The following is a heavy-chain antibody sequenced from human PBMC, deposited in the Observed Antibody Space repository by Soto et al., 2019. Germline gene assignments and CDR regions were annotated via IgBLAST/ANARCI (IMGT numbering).Heavy chain of an antibody. CDR3: TRDASRDSSARGWFDP. CDR1: GFTFRSFT. V-gene: IGHV3-21*01. D-gene: IGHD6-13*01. Sequence: VGSLRLSCAASGFTFRSFTMNWVRQAPGKGLEWVSTISSNSAYIYYTDALRGRFTISRDNAKNSLHLQMNSLRAEDTAVYYCTRDASRDSSARGWFDPWGPGTLVTVS. CDR2: ISSNSAYI. J-gene: IGHJ5*02.